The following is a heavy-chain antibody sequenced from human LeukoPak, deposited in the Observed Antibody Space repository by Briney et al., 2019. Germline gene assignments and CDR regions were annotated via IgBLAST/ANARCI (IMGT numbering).Heavy chain of an antibody. CDR3: ARELSAAAPYYMDV. CDR1: GGTFGGYT. CDR2: IIPMLRSS. J-gene: IGHJ6*03. D-gene: IGHD6-25*01. Sequence: PVKVSCKASGGTFGGYTISWVRQAPGQGLEWMGGIIPMLRSSTYAQSFQGRLTITTDESTTTVHMELRSLRSEDTAVYYCARELSAAAPYYMDVWGKGTTVTVSS. V-gene: IGHV1-69*16.